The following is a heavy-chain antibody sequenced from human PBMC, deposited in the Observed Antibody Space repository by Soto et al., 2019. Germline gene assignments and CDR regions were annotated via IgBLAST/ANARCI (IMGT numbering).Heavy chain of an antibody. CDR3: ARVPHPRYGDYGVGDY. Sequence: QVQLQESGPGLVKPSQTLSLTCTVSGGSISSGDYYWSWMRQPPGKGLEWIGYIYYSGSTYYNPSLKSRVTISVDTSKNQFSLKLSSVTAADTAVYYCARVPHPRYGDYGVGDYWGQGTLVTVSS. CDR1: GGSISSGDYY. D-gene: IGHD4-17*01. V-gene: IGHV4-30-4*01. J-gene: IGHJ4*02. CDR2: IYYSGST.